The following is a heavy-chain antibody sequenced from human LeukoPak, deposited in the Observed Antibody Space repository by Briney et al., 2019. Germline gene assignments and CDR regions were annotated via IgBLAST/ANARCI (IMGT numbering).Heavy chain of an antibody. CDR2: INAGNGNT. Sequence: ASVTVSCKASGYTFTSYAMHWVRQAPGQRLEWMGWINAGNGNTKYSQKFQGRVTITRDTSASTAYMELSSLRSEDTAVYYCARDLPIAVAGTWGQGTLVTVSS. D-gene: IGHD6-19*01. CDR1: GYTFTSYA. CDR3: ARDLPIAVAGT. V-gene: IGHV1-3*01. J-gene: IGHJ5*02.